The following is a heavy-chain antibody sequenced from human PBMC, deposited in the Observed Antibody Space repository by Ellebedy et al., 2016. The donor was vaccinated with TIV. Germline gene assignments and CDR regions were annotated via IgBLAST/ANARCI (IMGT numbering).Heavy chain of an antibody. D-gene: IGHD6-19*01. CDR3: ARGLPQQWLGPQFDY. CDR2: INPSGAHT. J-gene: IGHJ4*02. Sequence: AASVKVSCKASGYTFTSYYMHWVRRAPGQGLEWMGVINPSGAHTTYTQKFQGRVTMTRDTSTSTAYMDLSSLRSEDTAVYYCARGLPQQWLGPQFDYWGQGTLVTVSS. V-gene: IGHV1-46*01. CDR1: GYTFTSYY.